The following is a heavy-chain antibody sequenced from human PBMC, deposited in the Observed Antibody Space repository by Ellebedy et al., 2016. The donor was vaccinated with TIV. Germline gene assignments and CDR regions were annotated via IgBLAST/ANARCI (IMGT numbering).Heavy chain of an antibody. D-gene: IGHD5-18*01. CDR3: ARGIRRYSYEDGLFDY. J-gene: IGHJ4*02. CDR1: GYTFTGYY. Sequence: AASVKVSCKASGYTFTGYYMHWVRQAPGQGLEWMGWINPNSGGTNYAQKFQGWVTMTRDTSISTAYMELSRLRSDDTAVYYCARGIRRYSYEDGLFDYWGQGTLVTVSS. CDR2: INPNSGGT. V-gene: IGHV1-2*04.